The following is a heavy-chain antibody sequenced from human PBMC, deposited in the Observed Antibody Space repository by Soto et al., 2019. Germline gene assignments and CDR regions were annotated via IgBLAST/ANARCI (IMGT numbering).Heavy chain of an antibody. J-gene: IGHJ6*01. CDR1: GFTFSSYE. V-gene: IGHV3-48*03. CDR2: ISGSGSDR. Sequence: EVQVVESGGGLVQPGGSLRLSCAASGFTFSSYEMNWVRQAPGKGLEWVSYISGSGSDRYYADSVRGRFTISRGNAKNSLYLQMNSLRAEDTGVYYCARAPANYYYYGMDVWGQGTTVTVSS. CDR3: ARAPANYYYYGMDV.